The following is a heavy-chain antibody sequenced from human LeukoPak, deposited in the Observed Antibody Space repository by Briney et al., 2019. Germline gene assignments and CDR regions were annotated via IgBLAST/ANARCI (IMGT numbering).Heavy chain of an antibody. CDR1: GNTFSNSL. Sequence: HGESLQISCKASGNTFSNSLIVWVRHMPGKGLEWMGIIYPGDSSTKYSPSFQGQVTISADKSISTAYLQWSSLKASDTAIYYCARPKYSSSLAFDYWGQGTPVTVSS. V-gene: IGHV5-51*01. CDR3: ARPKYSSSLAFDY. D-gene: IGHD6-6*01. J-gene: IGHJ4*02. CDR2: IYPGDSST.